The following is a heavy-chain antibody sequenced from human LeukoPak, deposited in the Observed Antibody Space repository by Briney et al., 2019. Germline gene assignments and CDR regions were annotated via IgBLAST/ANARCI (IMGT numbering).Heavy chain of an antibody. CDR3: AREAVAGTRETYFDY. CDR2: IYHSGST. Sequence: SETLSLTCTVSGGSISSSSYYLGWIRQPPGKGLEWIGSIYHSGSTYYNPSLKSRVTISVDTSKNQFSLKLSSVTAADTAVYYCAREAVAGTRETYFDYWGQGTLVTVSS. CDR1: GGSISSSSYY. V-gene: IGHV4-39*01. D-gene: IGHD6-19*01. J-gene: IGHJ4*02.